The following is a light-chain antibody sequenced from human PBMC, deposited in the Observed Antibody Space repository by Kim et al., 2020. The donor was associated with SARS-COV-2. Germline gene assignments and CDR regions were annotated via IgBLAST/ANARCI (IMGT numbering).Light chain of an antibody. V-gene: IGLV3-21*04. CDR2: YDS. Sequence: PGKPGRVACVGNSIGSKSVNCYQQKSRQAAVLVIFYDSDRPTGPPGRFSGSNAANTANMTIMRVEAGEEADYYGQLWDSSSGRRVVFGGGTQVTVL. J-gene: IGLJ2*01. CDR1: SIGSKS. CDR3: QLWDSSSGRRVV.